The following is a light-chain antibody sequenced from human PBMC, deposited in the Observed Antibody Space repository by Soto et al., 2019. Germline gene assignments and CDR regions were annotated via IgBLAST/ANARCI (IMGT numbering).Light chain of an antibody. CDR1: QGISSY. V-gene: IGKV1-27*01. CDR2: AAS. CDR3: LQHDSFPYT. J-gene: IGKJ2*01. Sequence: DIQMTQSPSSLSASVGDRVTITCRASQGISSYLAWYQQKPGKVPKLLIYAASTLQSGVPSRFSGSGSGTDFTLTISSLQPEDSATYYCLQHDSFPYTFGQGTRLEI.